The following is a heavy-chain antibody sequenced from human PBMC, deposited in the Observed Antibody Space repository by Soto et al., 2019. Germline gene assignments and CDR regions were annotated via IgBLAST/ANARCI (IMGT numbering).Heavy chain of an antibody. CDR1: GGSVSSGSYY. V-gene: IGHV4-61*01. Sequence: SETLSLTCTVSGGSVSSGSYYWSWIRQPPGKGLEWIGYIYYSGSTNYNPSLKSRVTISVDRSKNQFALKLSSVTAADTAVSYCAFLYYYDISGYYHWGQGTLVTVSS. J-gene: IGHJ5*02. CDR2: IYYSGST. D-gene: IGHD3-22*01. CDR3: AFLYYYDISGYYH.